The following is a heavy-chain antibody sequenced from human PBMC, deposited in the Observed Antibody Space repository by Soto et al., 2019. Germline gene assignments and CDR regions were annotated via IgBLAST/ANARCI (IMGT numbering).Heavy chain of an antibody. CDR3: AKDSGASGYGILDY. CDR2: ISYDGSNK. D-gene: IGHD5-12*01. J-gene: IGHJ4*02. CDR1: GFTFSSYG. V-gene: IGHV3-30*18. Sequence: QVQLVESGGGVVQPGRSLRLSCAASGFTFSSYGMHWVRQAPGKGLEWVAVISYDGSNKYYADSVKGRFTISRDNSKNTLYLQMNSLRAEDTAVYYCAKDSGASGYGILDYWGQGTLVTVSS.